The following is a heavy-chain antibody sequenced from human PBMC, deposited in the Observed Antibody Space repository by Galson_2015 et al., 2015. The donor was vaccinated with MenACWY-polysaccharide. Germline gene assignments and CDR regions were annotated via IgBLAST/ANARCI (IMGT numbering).Heavy chain of an antibody. J-gene: IGHJ4*02. D-gene: IGHD4-11*01. Sequence: SETLSLTCAVYGGSFSGYYWTWIRQPPGEGLEWIGEINPSGSTNYNPSLKSRVTISLDTTKNEFSLKVSSVTAADTAMYYCAIGNSRYSNYWAQGTLVTVSS. V-gene: IGHV4-34*01. CDR2: INPSGST. CDR1: GGSFSGYY. CDR3: AIGNSRYSNY.